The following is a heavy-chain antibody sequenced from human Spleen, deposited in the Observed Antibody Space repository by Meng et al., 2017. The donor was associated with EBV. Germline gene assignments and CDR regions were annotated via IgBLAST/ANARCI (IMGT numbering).Heavy chain of an antibody. CDR3: TRLGGSFDFWI. Sequence: QVQLQESGPGLVKPSGTLSLTCAVSGGSISDNYWWSWVRQVPGKGLEWTGEIYHSGTTSTNPSLRSRITLSLDKSKNEFSLQLNSVTAADTAIYFCTRLGGSFDFWIWGHGTLVTVSS. CDR1: GGSISDNYW. J-gene: IGHJ4*01. D-gene: IGHD3-3*01. V-gene: IGHV4-4*02. CDR2: IYHSGTT.